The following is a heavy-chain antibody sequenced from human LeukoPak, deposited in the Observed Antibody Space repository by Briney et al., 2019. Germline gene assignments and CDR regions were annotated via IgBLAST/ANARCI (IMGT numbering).Heavy chain of an antibody. CDR1: GFIFSNYG. V-gene: IGHV3-74*01. Sequence: GGSLRLSCAASGFIFSNYGMHWVRQAPGKGLVWVAYLKSDGTTTGYADSVKGRFTISRDNAKNTLYLQMNSPRAEDTAVYYCARLAWGAGDYWGQGALVTVSS. D-gene: IGHD7-27*01. CDR3: ARLAWGAGDY. J-gene: IGHJ4*02. CDR2: LKSDGTTT.